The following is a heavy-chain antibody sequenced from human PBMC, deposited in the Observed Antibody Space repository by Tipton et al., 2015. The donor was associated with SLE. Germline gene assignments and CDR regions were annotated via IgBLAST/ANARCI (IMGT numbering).Heavy chain of an antibody. CDR1: GVSISSYY. J-gene: IGHJ4*02. CDR2: IYGSGNS. D-gene: IGHD5-12*01. CDR3: ARHELVAAKADY. Sequence: TLSLTCSVSGVSISSYYWGWIRQPAGKGLEWIGSIYGSGNSYYNPSLRSRLTLSVDTSKNQFSLKLNSVTAADTAIYYCARHELVAAKADYWGQGTLVTVAS. V-gene: IGHV4-59*08.